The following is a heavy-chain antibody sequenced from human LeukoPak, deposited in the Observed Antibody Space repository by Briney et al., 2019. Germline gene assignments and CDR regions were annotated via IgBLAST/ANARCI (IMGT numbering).Heavy chain of an antibody. CDR3: VRHDFWSGFKGGDY. CDR2: ISYDGSNK. CDR1: GFTFSSYG. D-gene: IGHD3-3*01. J-gene: IGHJ4*02. Sequence: PGGSLRLSCAASGFTFSSYGMHWVRQAPGKGLEWVAVISYDGSNKYYADSVKGRFTISRDNAKNSLYLQMNSLRAEDTAFYYCVRHDFWSGFKGGDYWGQGTLVTVSS. V-gene: IGHV3-30*03.